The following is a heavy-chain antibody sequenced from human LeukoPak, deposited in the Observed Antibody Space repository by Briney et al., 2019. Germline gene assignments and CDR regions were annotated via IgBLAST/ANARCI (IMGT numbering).Heavy chain of an antibody. Sequence: GGSLRLSCAASGFTFSSYCMSWVRQAPGKGLEWVANIKQDGSEKYYVDSVKGRFTISRDNAKNSLYLQMNSLRAEDTAVYYCARDSGETYYDILTGYQYWGQGTLVTVSS. CDR3: ARDSGETYYDILTGYQY. V-gene: IGHV3-7*01. CDR2: IKQDGSEK. CDR1: GFTFSSYC. D-gene: IGHD3-9*01. J-gene: IGHJ4*02.